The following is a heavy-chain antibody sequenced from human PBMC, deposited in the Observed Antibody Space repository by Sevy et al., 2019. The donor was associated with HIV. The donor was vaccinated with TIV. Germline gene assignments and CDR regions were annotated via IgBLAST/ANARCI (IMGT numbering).Heavy chain of an antibody. J-gene: IGHJ4*02. V-gene: IGHV3-33*01. CDR3: ARGYYGGVGDHFDY. CDR2: IWSYGTEK. D-gene: IGHD3-10*01. CDR1: GFTFSNYG. Sequence: GGSLRLSCEASGFTFSNYGMHWVRQAPGKGLEWVAVIWSYGTEKYYADSVKGRFTISRDNSKNSLYLQMNSLRAEDTAVYHCARGYYGGVGDHFDYWGQGTLVTVSS.